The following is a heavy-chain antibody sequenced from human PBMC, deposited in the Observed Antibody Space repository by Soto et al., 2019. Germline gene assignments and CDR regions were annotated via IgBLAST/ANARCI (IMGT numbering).Heavy chain of an antibody. CDR3: ASSQKGYNWNYFDH. CDR1: GGSISGSYYY. V-gene: IGHV4-39*01. D-gene: IGHD1-20*01. CDR2: VFYTGFT. Sequence: SDTLSLTCAVSGGSISGSYYYWGWLRQSPERGAEWIGSVFYTGFTSSNPSLESRVSVSVNTSKNQFSLKVSAVIAADTAVYYCASSQKGYNWNYFDHWGQGALVTVSS. J-gene: IGHJ4*02.